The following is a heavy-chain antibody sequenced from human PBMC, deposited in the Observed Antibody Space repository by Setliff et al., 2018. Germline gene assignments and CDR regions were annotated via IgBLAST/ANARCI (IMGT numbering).Heavy chain of an antibody. CDR2: TYYSGDA. CDR1: GGSINRNY. D-gene: IGHD3-16*02. J-gene: IGHJ5*02. V-gene: IGHV4-59*04. CDR3: ARGVSTLYSSDWFDP. Sequence: SETLSLTCSVSGGSINRNYWSWIRQPPRKGLEWIGNTYYSGDAYYNPSLKSRVTISVDTSKNQVSLRLSSVTAADTAVYYCARGVSTLYSSDWFDPWGQGTLVTVSS.